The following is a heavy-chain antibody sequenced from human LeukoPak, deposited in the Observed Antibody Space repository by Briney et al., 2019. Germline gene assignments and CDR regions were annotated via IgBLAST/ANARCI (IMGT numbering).Heavy chain of an antibody. CDR1: GFTFGGSA. CDR2: IRSKANSYAT. Sequence: GGSLRLSCAASGFTFGGSAIHWVRQAFGKGLEWVGRIRSKANSYATAYAASVKGRFTISRDDSKNTAYLQMNSLKTEDTAVYYCTSLITMVRGVIGLLNVNWGQGTLVTVSS. CDR3: TSLITMVRGVIGLLNVN. V-gene: IGHV3-73*01. D-gene: IGHD3-10*01. J-gene: IGHJ4*02.